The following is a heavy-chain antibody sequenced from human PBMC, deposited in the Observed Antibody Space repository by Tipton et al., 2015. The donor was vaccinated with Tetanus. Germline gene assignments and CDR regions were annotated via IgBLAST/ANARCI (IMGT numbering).Heavy chain of an antibody. V-gene: IGHV4-4*07. CDR2: IYTSGST. Sequence: TLSLTCTVSGGSISSYYWSWIRQPAGKGLEWIGRIYTSGSTNYNPSLKSRVTMSVDTSKNQFSLKLSSVTAADTAVYYCARTVAAADYNWFDPWGQGTLVTVSS. CDR3: ARTVAAADYNWFDP. D-gene: IGHD6-13*01. CDR1: GGSISSYY. J-gene: IGHJ5*02.